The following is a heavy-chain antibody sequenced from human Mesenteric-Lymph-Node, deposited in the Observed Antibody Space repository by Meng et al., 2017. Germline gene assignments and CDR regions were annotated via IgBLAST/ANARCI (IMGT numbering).Heavy chain of an antibody. CDR3: AKIPVLLWFGEFYGMDV. Sequence: GESLKISCAASGFTFSSYWMSWVRQAPGKGLEWVANIKQDGSEKYYVDSVKGRFTISRDNAKNSLYLQMNSLRAEDTAVYYCAKIPVLLWFGEFYGMDVWGQGTTVTVSS. D-gene: IGHD3-10*01. CDR2: IKQDGSEK. CDR1: GFTFSSYW. V-gene: IGHV3-7*01. J-gene: IGHJ6*02.